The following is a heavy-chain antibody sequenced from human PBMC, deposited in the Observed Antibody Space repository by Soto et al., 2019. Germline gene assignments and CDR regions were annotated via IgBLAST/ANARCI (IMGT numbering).Heavy chain of an antibody. J-gene: IGHJ4*02. CDR2: IRSKANSYAT. V-gene: IGHV3-73*01. D-gene: IGHD3-3*01. CDR1: GFTFSGSA. CDR3: TRHPEPEYYDFWSGAIELIDY. Sequence: GGSLRLSCAASGFTFSGSAMHWVRQASGKGLEWVGRIRSKANSYATAYAASVKGRFTISRDDSKNTAYLQMNSLKTEDTAVYYCTRHPEPEYYDFWSGAIELIDYWGQGTLVTVSS.